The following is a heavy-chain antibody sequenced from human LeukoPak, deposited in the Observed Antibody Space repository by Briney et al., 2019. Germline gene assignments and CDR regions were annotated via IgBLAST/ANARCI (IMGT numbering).Heavy chain of an antibody. D-gene: IGHD6-19*01. V-gene: IGHV1-24*01. J-gene: IGHJ3*02. CDR1: GSTLTELS. Sequence: ASVKVSCKVSGSTLTELSMHWVRQAPGKGLEWMGGFDPEDGETIYAQKFQGRVTMTEDTSTDTAYMELSSLRSEDTAVYYCATDSVAVVLDAFDIWGQGTMVTVSS. CDR2: FDPEDGET. CDR3: ATDSVAVVLDAFDI.